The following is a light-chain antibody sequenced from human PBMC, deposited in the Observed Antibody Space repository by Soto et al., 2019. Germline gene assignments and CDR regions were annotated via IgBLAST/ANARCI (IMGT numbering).Light chain of an antibody. J-gene: IGLJ2*01. CDR1: SSDVGGYNY. Sequence: QSALTQPASVSGSPGQSITISCTGTSSDVGGYNYVSWYQQHPGKAPKLMIYDVSNRPSGVSNRFSGSKSGNTASLTISGLQAEDEAYYYCSSYPSSSTLHVVFGGGTNLTVL. V-gene: IGLV2-14*01. CDR3: SSYPSSSTLHVV. CDR2: DVS.